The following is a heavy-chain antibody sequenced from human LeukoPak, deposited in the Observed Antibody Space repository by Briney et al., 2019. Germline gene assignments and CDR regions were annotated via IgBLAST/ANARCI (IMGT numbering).Heavy chain of an antibody. Sequence: GGSLRLSCAGSGFTFSDYWMHWVRQAPGKGLVWVSRVNRDGSSTSYADSVKGRFTISRDNAKNTLSLQMNSLRAEDTAVYYCARDRSISAAGDTYWGQGTLVTVSS. V-gene: IGHV3-74*01. CDR3: ARDRSISAAGDTY. CDR2: VNRDGSST. D-gene: IGHD6-13*01. CDR1: GFTFSDYW. J-gene: IGHJ4*02.